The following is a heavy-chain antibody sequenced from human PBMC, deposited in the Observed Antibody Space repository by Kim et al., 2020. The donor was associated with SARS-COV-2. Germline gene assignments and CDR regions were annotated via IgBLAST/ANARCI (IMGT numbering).Heavy chain of an antibody. CDR1: GGSFSGYY. V-gene: IGHV4-34*01. D-gene: IGHD1-1*01. J-gene: IGHJ4*02. Sequence: SETLSLTCAVYGGSFSGYYWSWIRQPPGKGVEWIGEINHSGSTNYNPSLKSRVSRSRDTSKNQFSLKLSSVTAADTAVYYCSRDNDGALGDYWGQGILVTVSS. CDR3: SRDNDGALGDY. CDR2: INHSGST.